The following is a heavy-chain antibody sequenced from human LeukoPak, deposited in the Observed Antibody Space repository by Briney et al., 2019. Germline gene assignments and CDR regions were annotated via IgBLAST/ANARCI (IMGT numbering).Heavy chain of an antibody. V-gene: IGHV4-30-4*01. CDR3: ARDYYGSGSYPDY. J-gene: IGHJ4*02. CDR1: GGSISSGDCY. D-gene: IGHD3-10*01. CDR2: IYYSGGT. Sequence: SETLSLTCTVSGGSISSGDCYWSWIRQPPGKGLEWIGYIYYSGGTYYNPSLKSRITISVDTSKNQFSLKLSSVTAADSAVYYCARDYYGSGSYPDYWGQGTLVTVSP.